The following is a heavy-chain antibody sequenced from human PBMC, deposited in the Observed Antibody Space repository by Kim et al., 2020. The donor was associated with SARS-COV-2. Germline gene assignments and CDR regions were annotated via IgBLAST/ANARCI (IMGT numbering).Heavy chain of an antibody. CDR1: GGSFSGYY. Sequence: SETLSLTCAVYGGSFSGYYWSWIRQPPGKGLEWIGEINHSGSTNYNPSLKSRVTISVDTSKNQFSLKLSSVTAADTAVYYCARGRGQLSRGNYYYYYGMDVWGQGTTVTVSS. CDR2: INHSGST. CDR3: ARGRGQLSRGNYYYYYGMDV. D-gene: IGHD2-2*01. V-gene: IGHV4-34*01. J-gene: IGHJ6*02.